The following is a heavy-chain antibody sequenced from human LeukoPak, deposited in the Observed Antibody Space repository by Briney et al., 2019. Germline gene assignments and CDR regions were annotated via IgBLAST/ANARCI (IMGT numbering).Heavy chain of an antibody. CDR3: ARAYSDSSGYYPPYFDY. V-gene: IGHV3-74*01. CDR1: GFTFSRYW. Sequence: GGSLRLSCAASGFTFSRYWMHWVRQAPGKGLVWVSRINSDGSSTSYADSVKGRFTISRDSAKNTLYLQMISLRAEDTAVYYCARAYSDSSGYYPPYFDYWGQGTLVTVSS. J-gene: IGHJ4*02. CDR2: INSDGSST. D-gene: IGHD3-22*01.